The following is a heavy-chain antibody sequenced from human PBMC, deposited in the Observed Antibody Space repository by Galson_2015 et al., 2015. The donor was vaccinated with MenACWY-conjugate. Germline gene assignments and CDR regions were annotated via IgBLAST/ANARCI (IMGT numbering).Heavy chain of an antibody. CDR3: ARRGMTGATPFDY. CDR2: SRNKANSYTT. D-gene: IGHD1-20*01. V-gene: IGHV3-72*01. J-gene: IGHJ4*02. Sequence: SLRLSCAASGFTFSDAWMNWVHQFPGKGLEWVGLSRNKANSYTTDYAASVQGRFTISRDDSKNSLYLQMYSLKTEDTALYYCARRGMTGATPFDYWGQGTLVTVSS. CDR1: GFTFSDAW.